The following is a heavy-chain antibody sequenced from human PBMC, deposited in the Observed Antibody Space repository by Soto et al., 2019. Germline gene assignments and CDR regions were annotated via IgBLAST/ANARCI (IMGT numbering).Heavy chain of an antibody. D-gene: IGHD4-4*01. CDR2: INPGDSDI. J-gene: IGHJ6*02. CDR1: GYSFTTYW. CDR3: ARHEQFYYYYGMDV. V-gene: IGHV5-51*01. Sequence: GESLKISCKASGYSFTTYWIAWVRQMPGKGLEWMGIINPGDSDIRYSPSFQGQVTISADNSISTAYLQWSSLKASDTAMYYCARHEQFYYYYGMDVWGQGTAVTVYS.